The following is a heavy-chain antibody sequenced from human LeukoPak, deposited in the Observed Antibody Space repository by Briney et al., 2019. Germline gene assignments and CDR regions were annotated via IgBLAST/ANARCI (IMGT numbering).Heavy chain of an antibody. CDR2: ISSSGSTI. CDR1: GFTFSSYE. Sequence: GGSLRLSCAASGFTFSSYEMNWVRQAPGKGLEWVSYISSSGSTIYYADSVKGRFTISRDNAKNSLYLQMSSLRAEDTAVYYCAREFDYGDYMDYWGQGTLVTVSS. D-gene: IGHD4-17*01. CDR3: AREFDYGDYMDY. V-gene: IGHV3-48*03. J-gene: IGHJ4*02.